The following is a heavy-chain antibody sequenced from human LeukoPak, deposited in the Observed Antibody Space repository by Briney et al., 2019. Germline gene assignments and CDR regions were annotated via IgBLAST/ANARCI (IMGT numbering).Heavy chain of an antibody. CDR2: INPSGGST. D-gene: IGHD5-12*01. V-gene: IGHV1-46*01. Sequence: ASVKVSCKASGYTFTSYYVHWVRQAPGQGLEWMGIINPSGGSTNYAQKFQGRVTMTRDTSTSTVYMELSSLRSEDTAVYYCESDRGYDPLFFDYWGQGTLVTVSS. J-gene: IGHJ4*02. CDR3: ESDRGYDPLFFDY. CDR1: GYTFTSYY.